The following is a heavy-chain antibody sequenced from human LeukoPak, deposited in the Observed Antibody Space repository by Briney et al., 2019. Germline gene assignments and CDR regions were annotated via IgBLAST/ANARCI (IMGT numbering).Heavy chain of an antibody. CDR3: ANSGWSLRDY. CDR1: GFTFSSYS. CDR2: ISSGSTTI. J-gene: IGHJ4*02. Sequence: GGSLRLSCTASGFTFSSYSMNWVRQAPGKGLEWVSYISSGSTTIYYADSVKGRFTISRDNAKNSLHLHMNSLRVEDTAVYYCANSGWSLRDYWGQGTLVTVSS. D-gene: IGHD6-19*01. V-gene: IGHV3-48*04.